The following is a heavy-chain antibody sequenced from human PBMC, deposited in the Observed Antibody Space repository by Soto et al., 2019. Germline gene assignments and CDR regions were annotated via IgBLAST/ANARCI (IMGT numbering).Heavy chain of an antibody. V-gene: IGHV4-59*08. CDR2: IYYSGST. CDR3: ARQASLGLVVPAALDY. CDR1: GGSISSYY. Sequence: PSETLSLTCTVSGGSISSYYWSWIRQPPGKGLEWIGYIYYSGSTNYNPSLKSRVTISVDTSKNQFSLKLSSVTAADTAVYYCARQASLGLVVPAALDYWGQGTLVTVSS. D-gene: IGHD2-2*01. J-gene: IGHJ4*02.